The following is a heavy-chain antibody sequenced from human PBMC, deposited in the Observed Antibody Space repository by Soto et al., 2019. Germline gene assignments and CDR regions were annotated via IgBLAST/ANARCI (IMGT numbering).Heavy chain of an antibody. D-gene: IGHD2-2*01. CDR1: GFSFSDYW. J-gene: IGHJ6*03. Sequence: EVQLVESGGGLVQPGGSLRLSCAAAGFSFSDYWMTWVRQPPGKGLEWVANIKQDGSEKYYADSMKGRFTISRDNAKSSVYLQMNSLRAEDTAVYYCARSRAGRTAASYYDYMDVWGKGTTVTVSS. CDR2: IKQDGSEK. V-gene: IGHV3-7*01. CDR3: ARSRAGRTAASYYDYMDV.